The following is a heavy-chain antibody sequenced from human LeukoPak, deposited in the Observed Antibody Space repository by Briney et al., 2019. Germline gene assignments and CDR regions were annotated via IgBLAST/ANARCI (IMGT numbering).Heavy chain of an antibody. CDR1: GFSFNTYS. V-gene: IGHV3-23*01. CDR3: ANSYSSSSAFYFGY. CDR2: ISDSGSNT. J-gene: IGHJ4*02. D-gene: IGHD6-6*01. Sequence: PGGSLRLSCAASGFSFNTYSMNWVRQTPGKGLEWVSSISDSGSNTYYADSVTGRFTISRDNSKNTVYLQLNSLRAEDTAIYYCANSYSSSSAFYFGYWGQGTLVTVSS.